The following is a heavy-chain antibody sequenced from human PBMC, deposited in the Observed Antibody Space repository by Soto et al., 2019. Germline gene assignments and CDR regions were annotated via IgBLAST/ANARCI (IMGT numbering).Heavy chain of an antibody. CDR3: AKDNCISTSCYRLYNWFDP. CDR1: GFTFSSYG. D-gene: IGHD2-2*01. CDR2: ISYAGSNK. J-gene: IGHJ5*02. Sequence: QVQLVESGGGVVQPGRSLRLSCAASGFTFSSYGMHWVRQAPGKGLEWVAVISYAGSNKYYADSVKGRFTISRDNSKNSLXXQMNSLRAEDTAVYYCAKDNCISTSCYRLYNWFDPWGQGTLVTVSS. V-gene: IGHV3-30*18.